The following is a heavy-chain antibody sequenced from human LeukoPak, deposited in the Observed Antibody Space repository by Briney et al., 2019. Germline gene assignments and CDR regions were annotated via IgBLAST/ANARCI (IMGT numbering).Heavy chain of an antibody. Sequence: GGSLRLSCAASGFTFSSHVMHWVRQAPGKGLDHVSAISSSGISTYYANSVRGRFTISRDNSKNMLYLQMDSLRTEDMAVYYCARGGKDGFDIWGQGTMVTVSS. CDR3: ARGGKDGFDI. CDR2: ISSSGIST. J-gene: IGHJ3*02. V-gene: IGHV3-64*01. D-gene: IGHD1-26*01. CDR1: GFTFSSHV.